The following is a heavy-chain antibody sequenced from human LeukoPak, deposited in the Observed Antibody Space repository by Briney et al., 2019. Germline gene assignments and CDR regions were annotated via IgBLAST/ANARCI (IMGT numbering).Heavy chain of an antibody. CDR1: GFTFSDYY. CDR3: ARGEYEYSSGWYSGY. Sequence: GGSLRLSCAASGFTFSDYYMSWIRQAPGKGLEWVSYIGSSGSTIYYADSVKGRSTVSRDNAKNSLYLQMNSLRAEDTAVYYCARGEYEYSSGWYSGYWGQGTLVTVSS. D-gene: IGHD6-19*01. V-gene: IGHV3-11*01. J-gene: IGHJ4*02. CDR2: IGSSGSTI.